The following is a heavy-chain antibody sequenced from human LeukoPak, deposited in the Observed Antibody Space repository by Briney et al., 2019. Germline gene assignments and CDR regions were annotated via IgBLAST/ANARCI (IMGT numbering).Heavy chain of an antibody. D-gene: IGHD2-8*01. CDR2: IWDDGNNK. V-gene: IGHV3-33*01. J-gene: IGHJ5*02. CDR3: ARDNGEWRLNWFDH. Sequence: GGSLRLSCAASGFTFTTYVMHWVRQAPGKGLDWVTLIWDDGNNKYYADSVKGRYTISRDNSKNTLYLQMNSLRAEDTAVYYCARDNGEWRLNWFDHWGQGTLVTVSS. CDR1: GFTFTTYV.